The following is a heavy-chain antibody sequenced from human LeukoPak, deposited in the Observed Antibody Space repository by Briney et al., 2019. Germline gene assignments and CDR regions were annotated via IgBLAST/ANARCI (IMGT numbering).Heavy chain of an antibody. D-gene: IGHD2-8*01. V-gene: IGHV1-2*02. CDR1: GYTFTGYY. J-gene: IGHJ4*02. Sequence: ASVKVSCKASGYTFTGYYVHWVRQAPGQGLEWMGWINPNSGGTNYAQKFQGRVTMTRDTSISTVYMELGSLTSDDTAVYYCARNGGGLDHWGQGTLVTVSS. CDR2: INPNSGGT. CDR3: ARNGGGLDH.